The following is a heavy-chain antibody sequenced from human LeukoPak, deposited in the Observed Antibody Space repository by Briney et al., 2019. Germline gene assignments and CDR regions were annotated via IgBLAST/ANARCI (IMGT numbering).Heavy chain of an antibody. CDR2: IYSGGST. CDR3: AREVGASYGMDV. J-gene: IGHJ6*02. V-gene: IGHV3-53*01. CDR1: GLTVSSAY. D-gene: IGHD1-26*01. Sequence: PGGSLRPSCAASGLTVSSAYMSWVRQAPGKGLEWVSVIYSGGSTYYADSVKGRFSISRDNSKNTLYLQMNSLRAEDTAVYYCAREVGASYGMDVWGQGTTVTVSS.